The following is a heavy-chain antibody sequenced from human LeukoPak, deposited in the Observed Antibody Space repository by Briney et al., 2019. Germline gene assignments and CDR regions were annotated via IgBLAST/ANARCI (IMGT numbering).Heavy chain of an antibody. CDR3: ASGYYWAETVSRFDY. D-gene: IGHD2-8*01. CDR2: ISSSGGTI. Sequence: PGGSLRLSCAASGFTFSDYYMSWIRRAPGKGLEWVSYISSSGGTIYYADSVKGRFTISRDNAKNSLYLQMNSLRAEDTALYYCASGYYWAETVSRFDYWGQGTLVTVSS. V-gene: IGHV3-11*04. J-gene: IGHJ4*02. CDR1: GFTFSDYY.